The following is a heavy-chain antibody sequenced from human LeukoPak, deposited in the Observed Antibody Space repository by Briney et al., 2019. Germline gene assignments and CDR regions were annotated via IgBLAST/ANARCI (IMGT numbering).Heavy chain of an antibody. CDR1: GYTFTSSG. D-gene: IGHD2-2*01. V-gene: IGHV1-18*01. Sequence: ASVNVSCKATGYTFTSSGISWVRQAPGQGLEWMGWLSAASGNTNNAQKLQGRVTMTTNTSTSTAYMELRSLRSDDTAVYYGARARGGYCSSTSGYYFDFWGQGTLVTVSS. J-gene: IGHJ4*02. CDR3: ARARGGYCSSTSGYYFDF. CDR2: LSAASGNT.